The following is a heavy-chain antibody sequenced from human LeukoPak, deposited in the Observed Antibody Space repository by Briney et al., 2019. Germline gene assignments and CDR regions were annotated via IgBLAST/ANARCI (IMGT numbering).Heavy chain of an antibody. D-gene: IGHD3-16*01. J-gene: IGHJ6*03. CDR2: IYTSGST. CDR3: ARETSQKGAHYMDV. V-gene: IGHV4-4*07. CDR1: GGSISSYY. Sequence: RASETLSLTCTVSGGSISSYYWSWIRQPAGKGLEWIGRIYTSGSTNYNPSLKSRVTMSVDTSKNQFSLKLSSVTAADTAVYYCARETSQKGAHYMDVWGKGTTVTISS.